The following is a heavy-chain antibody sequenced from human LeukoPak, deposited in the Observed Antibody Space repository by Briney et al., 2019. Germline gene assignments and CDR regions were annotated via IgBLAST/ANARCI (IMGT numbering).Heavy chain of an antibody. CDR1: GGSFSGYY. Sequence: KASETLSLTCAVYGGSFSGYYWSWMRQRPGKGLEWIGEINHSGSTNYNPSLKSRVTISVDTSKNQFSLKLSSVTAADTAVYYCARGGGGNGGGDYWGQGTLVTVSA. V-gene: IGHV4-34*01. CDR3: ARGGGGNGGGDY. J-gene: IGHJ4*02. D-gene: IGHD2-15*01. CDR2: INHSGST.